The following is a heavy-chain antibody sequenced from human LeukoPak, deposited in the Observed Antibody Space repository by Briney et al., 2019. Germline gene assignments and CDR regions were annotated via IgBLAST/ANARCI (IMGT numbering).Heavy chain of an antibody. Sequence: ASVKVSCKASGYTFTNYAMNWVRQAPGQGLEWMGWINTDTGNPTYAQGFTRRLVFSLDTSASTAYLQISSLKAEDTAVYYCAREIYASGWSIEYWGQGTLVTVSS. D-gene: IGHD6-19*01. V-gene: IGHV7-4-1*02. CDR2: INTDTGNP. CDR1: GYTFTNYA. CDR3: AREIYASGWSIEY. J-gene: IGHJ4*02.